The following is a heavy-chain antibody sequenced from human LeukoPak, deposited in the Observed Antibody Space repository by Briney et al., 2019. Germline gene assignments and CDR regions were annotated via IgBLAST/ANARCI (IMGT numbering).Heavy chain of an antibody. CDR1: GYTFTTYS. D-gene: IGHD5-24*01. CDR3: ARGSRRDGYNTLFDY. CDR2: MNPNSGDT. Sequence: ASVKVSCKASGYTFTTYSMHWVRQATGQGLEWMGWMNPNSGDTGYAQKFQGRVTMTRNTSMTRNTSINTAYMELSSLRSEDTAVYYCARGSRRDGYNTLFDYWGQGTLVTVSS. J-gene: IGHJ4*02. V-gene: IGHV1-8*02.